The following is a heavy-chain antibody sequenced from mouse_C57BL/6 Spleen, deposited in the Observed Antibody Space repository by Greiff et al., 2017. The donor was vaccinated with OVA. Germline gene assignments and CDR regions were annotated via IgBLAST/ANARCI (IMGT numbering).Heavy chain of an antibody. J-gene: IGHJ2*01. CDR2: INPNNGGT. V-gene: IGHV1-26*01. CDR3: ARVGSRHYCDY. Sequence: EVQLQQSGPELVKPGASVKISCKASGYTFTDYYMNWVKQSHGKSLEWIGDINPNNGGTSYNQKFKGKATLTVDKSSSTAYMELRSLTSEDSAVYYGARVGSRHYCDYWGQGTTLTVSS. CDR1: GYTFTDYY.